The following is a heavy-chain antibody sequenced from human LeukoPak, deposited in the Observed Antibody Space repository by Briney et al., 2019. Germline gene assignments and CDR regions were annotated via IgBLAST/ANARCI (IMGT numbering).Heavy chain of an antibody. CDR1: GFTFSTYA. D-gene: IGHD3-22*01. J-gene: IGHJ3*02. V-gene: IGHV3-23*01. Sequence: GGSLRLSCAASGFTFSTYAMSWVRQAPGKGLEWVSGISGRGGSTYYAASVKGRFTISRDNSKNTLFLQMNSLRAEDTALYYCARDYYDSSGYPYAFDIWGQGTMVTVSS. CDR3: ARDYYDSSGYPYAFDI. CDR2: ISGRGGST.